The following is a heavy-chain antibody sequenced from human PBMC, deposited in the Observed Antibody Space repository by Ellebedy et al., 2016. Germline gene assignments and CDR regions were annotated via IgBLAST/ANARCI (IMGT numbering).Heavy chain of an antibody. CDR2: ISGSAGST. Sequence: GGSLRLXXTASGFTFINYAMSWVRQAPGKGLEWVSTISGSAGSTYSADSVKGRFTLSRDNSKNTLNLQMNSLRADYTAIYYFVTHTGTYEGPFDYWGQGSLVTVSS. J-gene: IGHJ4*02. CDR3: VTHTGTYEGPFDY. CDR1: GFTFINYA. D-gene: IGHD1-26*01. V-gene: IGHV3-23*01.